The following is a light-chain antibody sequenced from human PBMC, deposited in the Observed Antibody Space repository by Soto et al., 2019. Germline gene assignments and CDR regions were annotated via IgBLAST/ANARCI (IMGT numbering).Light chain of an antibody. Sequence: EIVLTQSPGTLSLSPGERATLSCRASQSVSSSYLAWYQQQPGQAPRLLIYGASSRATGIPDRFSGSGSGTVFTLTISRLEPEDFPVYYCQQYGSSPWTFGQGTKVEIK. V-gene: IGKV3-20*01. CDR2: GAS. CDR3: QQYGSSPWT. CDR1: QSVSSSY. J-gene: IGKJ1*01.